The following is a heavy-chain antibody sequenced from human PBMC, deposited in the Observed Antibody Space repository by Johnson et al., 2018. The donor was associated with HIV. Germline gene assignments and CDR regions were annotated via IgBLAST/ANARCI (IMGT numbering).Heavy chain of an antibody. CDR2: IRQDGSEK. D-gene: IGHD2-21*01. V-gene: IGHV3-7*05. J-gene: IGHJ3*02. CDR1: GFTFSPFW. Sequence: VQLVESGGGLVQPGGSLRLSCSASGFTFSPFWMTWVRQAPGKGLEWEASIRQDGSEKYYVDSVKGRFTISRDNAKNSLYLQMNSLRAEDTAVYYCASSQGSGEGAFAIWGQGTVVTVSS. CDR3: ASSQGSGEGAFAI.